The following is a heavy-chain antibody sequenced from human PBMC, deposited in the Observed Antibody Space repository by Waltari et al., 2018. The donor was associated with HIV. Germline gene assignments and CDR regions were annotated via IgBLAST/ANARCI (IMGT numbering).Heavy chain of an antibody. CDR1: GLGIVKGYY. CDR2: IHSRDGT. Sequence: VELSESGPKVVKPSEALSLPCHVSGLGIVKGYYCAWVRKSPGNGFEWIGTIHSRDGTKINPSLGDRVTLVLDSSANHFSVTLTDVSFADTAVYFCARRIYLRRGWLHPWGPGIPVTIS. CDR3: ARRIYLRRGWLHP. V-gene: IGHV4-38-2*01. D-gene: IGHD6-19*01. J-gene: IGHJ5*02.